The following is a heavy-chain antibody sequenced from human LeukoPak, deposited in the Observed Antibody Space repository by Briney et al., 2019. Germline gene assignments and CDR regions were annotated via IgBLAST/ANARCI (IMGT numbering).Heavy chain of an antibody. CDR2: ISGSGGST. CDR3: ASRGYYGSGSYYFDAFDI. D-gene: IGHD3-10*01. V-gene: IGHV3-23*01. CDR1: GFTFSSYA. Sequence: GGSLRLSCAASGFTFSSYAMSWVRQAPGMGLEWVSAISGSGGSTYYADSVKGRFTISRDNSKNTLYLQMNSLRAEDTAVYYCASRGYYGSGSYYFDAFDIWGQGTMVTVSS. J-gene: IGHJ3*02.